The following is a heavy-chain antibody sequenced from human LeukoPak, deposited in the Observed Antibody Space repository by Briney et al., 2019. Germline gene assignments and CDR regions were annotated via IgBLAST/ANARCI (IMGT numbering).Heavy chain of an antibody. CDR2: ISWNSGSI. Sequence: GRSLRLSCAASGFTFSSYAMHWVRQAPGKGLEWVSGISWNSGSIGYADSVKGRFTISRDNAKNSLYLQMNSLRAEDTALYYCAKDTGDAWGQGTLVTVSS. CDR1: GFTFSSYA. J-gene: IGHJ5*02. D-gene: IGHD7-27*01. V-gene: IGHV3-9*01. CDR3: AKDTGDA.